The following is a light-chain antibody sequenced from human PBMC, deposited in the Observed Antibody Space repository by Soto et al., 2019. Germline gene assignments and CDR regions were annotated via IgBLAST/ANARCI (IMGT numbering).Light chain of an antibody. CDR1: QAISSY. Sequence: DIQLTQAPSFLSASAGDIVSITCRASQAISSYLAWYQQKPGKAPKLLIYEASTLQSGVPSRFSGSGSGTEFTLTISGLLPEDFAAYHCQQLYTLPFTFGQGTRLEIK. V-gene: IGKV1-9*01. J-gene: IGKJ5*01. CDR3: QQLYTLPFT. CDR2: EAS.